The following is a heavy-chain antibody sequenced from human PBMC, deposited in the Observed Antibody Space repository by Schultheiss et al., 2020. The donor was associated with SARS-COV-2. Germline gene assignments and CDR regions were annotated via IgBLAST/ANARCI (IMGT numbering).Heavy chain of an antibody. D-gene: IGHD3-10*01. CDR2: IYYSGST. CDR1: GGSFSGYY. Sequence: SETLSLTCAVYGGSFSGYYWSWIRQPPGKGLEWIGSIYYSGSTYYNPSLKSRVTISVDTSKNQFSLKLSSVTAADTAVYYCARHSPNWYGSGSYATYFDYWGQGTLVTVSS. CDR3: ARHSPNWYGSGSYATYFDY. V-gene: IGHV4-34*01. J-gene: IGHJ4*02.